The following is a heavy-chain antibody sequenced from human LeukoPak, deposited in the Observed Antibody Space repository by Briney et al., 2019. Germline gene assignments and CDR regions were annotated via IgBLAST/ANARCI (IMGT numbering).Heavy chain of an antibody. CDR2: IYTSGST. Sequence: PSETLSLTCTVSGGSISSYYWSWIRQPAGKGLEWIGRIYTSGSTNYNPSLKSRVTMSVDTSKNQFSLKLSSVTAADTAVYYCAREYCSSTSCPLNFDYWGQGTLVTVSS. CDR3: AREYCSSTSCPLNFDY. V-gene: IGHV4-4*07. CDR1: GGSISSYY. J-gene: IGHJ4*02. D-gene: IGHD2-2*01.